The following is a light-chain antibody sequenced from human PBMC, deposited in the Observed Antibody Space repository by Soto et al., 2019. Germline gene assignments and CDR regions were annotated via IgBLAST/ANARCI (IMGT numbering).Light chain of an antibody. CDR2: GAS. Sequence: ELVLTQSPGTLSLSPGERATLSCRASESLRCSHLAWYQQKPGQVPRLLMIGASSRATGIPDRFSGSGSGTNFTLTISRLEPEDFAVYYCQQYSTTRGTFGQGTKVDIK. J-gene: IGKJ1*01. V-gene: IGKV3-20*01. CDR1: ESLRCSH. CDR3: QQYSTTRGT.